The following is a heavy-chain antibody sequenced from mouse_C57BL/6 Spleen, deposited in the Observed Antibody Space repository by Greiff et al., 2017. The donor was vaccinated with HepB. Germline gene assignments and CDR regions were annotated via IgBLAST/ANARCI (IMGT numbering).Heavy chain of an antibody. Sequence: VQLQQSGPELVKPGASVKISCKASGYTFTDYYMNWVKQSHGKSLEWIGDINPNNGGTSYNQKFKGKATLTVDKSSSTAYMELRSLTSEDSAVYYCARTYYGNSWFAYWGQGTLVTVSA. D-gene: IGHD2-10*01. CDR3: ARTYYGNSWFAY. V-gene: IGHV1-26*01. CDR1: GYTFTDYY. CDR2: INPNNGGT. J-gene: IGHJ3*01.